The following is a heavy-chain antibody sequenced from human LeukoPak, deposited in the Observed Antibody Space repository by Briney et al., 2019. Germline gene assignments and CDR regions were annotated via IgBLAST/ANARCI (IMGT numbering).Heavy chain of an antibody. V-gene: IGHV4-59*01. J-gene: IGHJ5*02. D-gene: IGHD7-27*01. Sequence: SETLSLTCTVSGGSISSYYWSWTRQPPGKGLEWIGYIYYSGSTNYNPSLKSRVTISVDTSKNQFSLKLSSVTAADTAVYYCARAPRTGDRGYWFDPWGQGTLVTVSS. CDR1: GGSISSYY. CDR2: IYYSGST. CDR3: ARAPRTGDRGYWFDP.